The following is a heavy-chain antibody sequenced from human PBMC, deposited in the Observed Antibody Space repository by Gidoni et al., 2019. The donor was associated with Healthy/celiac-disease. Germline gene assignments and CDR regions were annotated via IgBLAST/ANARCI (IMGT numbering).Heavy chain of an antibody. Sequence: QLQLQESGPGLVKPSETLSLTCTVSGGSISSSRYYRGWIRQPPGKGLEWIGSIYYSGSTYYNPSLKSRVTISVDTSKNQFSLKLSSVTAADTAVYYCARRDSSGYYPRFDYWGQGTLVTVSS. D-gene: IGHD3-22*01. CDR1: GGSISSSRYY. CDR3: ARRDSSGYYPRFDY. V-gene: IGHV4-39*01. J-gene: IGHJ4*02. CDR2: IYYSGST.